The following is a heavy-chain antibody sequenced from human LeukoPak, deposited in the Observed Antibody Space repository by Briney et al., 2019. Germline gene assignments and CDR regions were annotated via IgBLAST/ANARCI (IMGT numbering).Heavy chain of an antibody. Sequence: PSETLSLTCTVSGGSMSSYRWSWIRQPPGKGLEWIGYIYNSGSTNYNPSLKSRVTISLDTSKNQFSLKLNSVTAADTAVYYCARDGRGGNLGYWGQGTLVTVSS. V-gene: IGHV4-59*01. J-gene: IGHJ4*02. CDR1: GGSMSSYR. CDR3: ARDGRGGNLGY. D-gene: IGHD3-16*01. CDR2: IYNSGST.